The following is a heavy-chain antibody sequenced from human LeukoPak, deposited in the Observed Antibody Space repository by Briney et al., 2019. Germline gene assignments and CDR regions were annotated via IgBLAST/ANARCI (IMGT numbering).Heavy chain of an antibody. J-gene: IGHJ5*02. Sequence: SETLSLTCTVSGGSISSYYWSWIRQPAGKGLEWIGRIYTSGSTNYSPSLKSRVTMSVDTSKNQFSLKLSSVTAADTAVYYCARVPSNYDWSGFDPWGQGTLVTVSS. CDR1: GGSISSYY. V-gene: IGHV4-4*07. CDR3: ARVPSNYDWSGFDP. D-gene: IGHD3-3*01. CDR2: IYTSGST.